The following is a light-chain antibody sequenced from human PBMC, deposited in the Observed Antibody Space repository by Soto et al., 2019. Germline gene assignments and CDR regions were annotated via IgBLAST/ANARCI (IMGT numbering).Light chain of an antibody. CDR2: GAS. CDR1: QSVSSSY. CDR3: HQRQSWPRT. J-gene: IGKJ1*01. Sequence: EIVLTPCPGTLSLSPGERATLSCRASQSVSSSYLAWYQQKPGQAPRLLIYGASSRATGIPDRFSGSGTGTDFTLTISDVQPEDFAVYYCHQRQSWPRTFGQGTKVDIK. V-gene: IGKV3-20*01.